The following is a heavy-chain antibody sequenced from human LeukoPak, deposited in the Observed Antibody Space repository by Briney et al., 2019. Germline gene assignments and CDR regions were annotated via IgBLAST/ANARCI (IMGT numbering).Heavy chain of an antibody. CDR2: IYTTGST. D-gene: IGHD3-22*01. V-gene: IGHV4-61*02. CDR3: ARASYSYDINGWVPFDY. J-gene: IGHJ4*02. Sequence: SETLSLTCTVSGDSITSGSYYWSWIRQPAGKGLEWIGRIYTTGSTSYNPSLKSRVTISLDMSKNQFSLKLSSVTAADTAVYYCARASYSYDINGWVPFDYWGQGTLVTVSS. CDR1: GDSITSGSYY.